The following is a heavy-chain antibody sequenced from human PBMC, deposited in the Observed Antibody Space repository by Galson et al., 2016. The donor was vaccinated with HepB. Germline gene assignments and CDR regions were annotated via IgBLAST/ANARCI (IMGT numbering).Heavy chain of an antibody. Sequence: SLRLSCAASGFTFRNYALSWVRRAPGKGLEWVSHIDGPTPNTHYADSVRGRFSIYRDNSRDTLYLQMDSLTAGDSAIYYCTTWLSHHFEYWGEGTRVTVSS. J-gene: IGHJ4*02. CDR1: GFTFRNYA. D-gene: IGHD6-19*01. V-gene: IGHV3-23*01. CDR3: TTWLSHHFEY. CDR2: IDGPTPNT.